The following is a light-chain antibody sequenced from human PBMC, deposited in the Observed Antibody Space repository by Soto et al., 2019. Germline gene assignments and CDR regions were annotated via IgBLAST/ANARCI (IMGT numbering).Light chain of an antibody. CDR2: GVS. Sequence: EIVLTQSPGTLSLSPGERATLSCRASQGISSSHLAWYQQKAGQAPRLLIYGVSSRATGIPDRFSGSGSGTYFTLTISRLEPEDVAVYYWQQYGGSPLFGQGTKVDIK. J-gene: IGKJ1*01. CDR3: QQYGGSPL. CDR1: QGISSSH. V-gene: IGKV3-20*01.